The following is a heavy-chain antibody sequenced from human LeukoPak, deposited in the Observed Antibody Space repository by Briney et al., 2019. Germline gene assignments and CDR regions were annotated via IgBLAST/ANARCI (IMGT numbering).Heavy chain of an antibody. J-gene: IGHJ4*02. CDR2: IYYSGST. CDR1: GGSISSYY. Sequence: SETLSLTCTVSGGSISSYYWSWIRQPPGKGLEWIGYIYYSGSTNYNPSLKSRVTISVDTSKNQFSLKLSSVTAADTAVYYCARGGGYASPIGYWGQGALVTASS. D-gene: IGHD5-12*01. CDR3: ARGGGYASPIGY. V-gene: IGHV4-59*01.